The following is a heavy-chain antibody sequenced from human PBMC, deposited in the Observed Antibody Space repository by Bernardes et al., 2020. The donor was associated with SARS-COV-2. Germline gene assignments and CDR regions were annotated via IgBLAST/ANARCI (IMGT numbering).Heavy chain of an antibody. D-gene: IGHD3-10*01. CDR3: HTLGTSGDASFDM. CDR2: ISGSGDTT. J-gene: IGHJ3*02. V-gene: IGHV3-23*01. CDR1: GFTFRSFV. Sequence: GGSLRLSCVASGFTFRSFVMSWVRQAPGKGLEWVAGISGSGDTTSSSDSVKGRFTISRDNPKNTLYLQMDSLRADDTALYYCHTLGTSGDASFDMWGQGTMVTVSA.